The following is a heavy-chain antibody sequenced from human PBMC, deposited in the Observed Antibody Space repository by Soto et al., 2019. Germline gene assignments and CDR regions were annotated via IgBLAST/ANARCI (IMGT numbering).Heavy chain of an antibody. V-gene: IGHV1-3*01. CDR3: ARVSGYCSSTTCYAEGGWFDP. Sequence: QVQLVQSGAELKKPGASVKVSCQASGYTFNTYATHWVRQAPGQGLEWMGWINGGNGNTKYSQKFQGRVTLTRDTSESTAYMELSRLTSEDTAVYYCARVSGYCSSTTCYAEGGWFDPWGQGTLVTVSS. CDR1: GYTFNTYA. D-gene: IGHD2-2*01. J-gene: IGHJ5*02. CDR2: INGGNGNT.